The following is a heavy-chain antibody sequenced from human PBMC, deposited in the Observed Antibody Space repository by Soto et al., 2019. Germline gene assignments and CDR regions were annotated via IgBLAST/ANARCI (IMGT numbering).Heavy chain of an antibody. D-gene: IGHD5-18*01. CDR3: ARPDSFSNYAMGV. J-gene: IGHJ6*02. CDR2: IYYTGST. Sequence: QLQLQESGPGLVKPSETLAPTCIVSGGSIRSSSYYWAWIRQPPGKGLESIGSIYYTGSTYYNPSPESRVTMSVDTSKNQFSLQLSSVTAAGTAVDYCARPDSFSNYAMGVWGQGTTVTVSS. CDR1: GGSIRSSSYY. V-gene: IGHV4-39*01.